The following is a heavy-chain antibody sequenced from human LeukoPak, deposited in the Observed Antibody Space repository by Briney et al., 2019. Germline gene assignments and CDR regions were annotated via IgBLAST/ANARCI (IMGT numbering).Heavy chain of an antibody. D-gene: IGHD3-22*01. J-gene: IGHJ4*02. Sequence: ASVKVSCKASGGTFSSYAISWVRQAPGQGLEWMGGFDPEDGETIYAQKFQGRVTMTEDTSTDTAYMELSGLRSEDTAVYYCATATAPPYDSSGSDYWGQGTLVTVSS. CDR3: ATATAPPYDSSGSDY. CDR2: FDPEDGET. V-gene: IGHV1-24*01. CDR1: GGTFSSYA.